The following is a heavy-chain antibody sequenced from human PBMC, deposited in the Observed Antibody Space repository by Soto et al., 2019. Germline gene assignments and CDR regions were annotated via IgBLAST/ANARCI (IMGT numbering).Heavy chain of an antibody. D-gene: IGHD6-19*01. J-gene: IGHJ4*02. CDR3: ARGLYSSGWYLY. V-gene: IGHV4-34*01. CDR2: INHSGST. CDR1: GGSFSGYY. Sequence: PSETLSLTCAVYGGSFSGYYWSWIRQPPGKGLEWIGEINHSGSTNYNPSLKSRVTISVDTSKNQFSLKLSSVTAADTAVYYCARGLYSSGWYLYWGQGTLVTVSS.